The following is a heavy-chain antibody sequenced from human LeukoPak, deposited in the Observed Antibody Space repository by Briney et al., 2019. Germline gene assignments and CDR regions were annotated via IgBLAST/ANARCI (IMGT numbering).Heavy chain of an antibody. D-gene: IGHD3-10*01. J-gene: IGHJ4*02. CDR2: INYSGST. V-gene: IGHV4-59*04. CDR1: GDSINAYY. Sequence: SETLSLTCTVSGDSINAYYWGWIRLPPGKGLEGIANINYSGSTYYNPSLKSRVTISVDTSENQFSLKLSSVTAADTAVYYCARYVVYGSGKYYFDYWGQGTLVTVSS. CDR3: ARYVVYGSGKYYFDY.